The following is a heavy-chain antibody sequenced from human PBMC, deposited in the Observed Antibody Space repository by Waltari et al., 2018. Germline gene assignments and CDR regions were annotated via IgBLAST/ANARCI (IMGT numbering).Heavy chain of an antibody. Sequence: QVQLVESGGGVVQPGGSLRLSCAASGFTFSSSGMHWVRQAPGKGLEWVEFIRDDGSNKYYADSVKGRFTISRDNSKNTLYLQMNSLRAEDTAVYYCANSMTTVTMGYFDYWGQGTLVTVSS. D-gene: IGHD4-17*01. CDR1: GFTFSSSG. CDR2: IRDDGSNK. V-gene: IGHV3-30*02. J-gene: IGHJ4*02. CDR3: ANSMTTVTMGYFDY.